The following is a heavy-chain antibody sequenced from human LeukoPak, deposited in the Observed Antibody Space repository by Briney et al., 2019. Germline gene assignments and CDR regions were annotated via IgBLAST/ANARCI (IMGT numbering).Heavy chain of an antibody. J-gene: IGHJ3*02. D-gene: IGHD3-10*01. CDR1: GFTFSDYF. CDR3: ARPGITAFDI. V-gene: IGHV3-11*06. CDR2: INGRGTYI. Sequence: GGSLRLSCAASGFTFSDYFMSWVRQAPGKGLEWLSYINGRGTYIDYAESLKGRITISRDNAKNSVSLYMNSLRAEDSAVYYCARPGITAFDIWGQGTMVTVSS.